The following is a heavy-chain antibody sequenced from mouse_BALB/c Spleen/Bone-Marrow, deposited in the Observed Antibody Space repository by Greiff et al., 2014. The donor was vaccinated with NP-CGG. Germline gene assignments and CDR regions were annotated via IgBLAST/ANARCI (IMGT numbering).Heavy chain of an antibody. J-gene: IGHJ3*01. V-gene: IGHV5-6*01. D-gene: IGHD4-1*02. CDR2: INNGGTYT. CDR1: GFTFSSYG. CDR3: ALNWDSAY. Sequence: EVKVVESGGDLVKPGGSLKLSCAASGFTFSSYGMSWVRQTPVKRLEWVATINNGGTYTYYPDSVKGRFTISRDNAKNTLYLQMSSLKSEDTAMYYCALNWDSAYWGQGTLVTVSA.